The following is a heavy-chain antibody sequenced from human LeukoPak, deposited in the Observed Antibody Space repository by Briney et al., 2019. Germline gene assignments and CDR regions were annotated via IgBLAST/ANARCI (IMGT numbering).Heavy chain of an antibody. J-gene: IGHJ6*03. CDR1: GFTFSSYA. Sequence: GGSLRLSCAASGFTFSSYAMSWVRQAPGKGLEWVSAISGSGGSTYYADSVKGRFTISRDNSKNTLYLQMNSLRAEDTAVYYCAKGGVLLWFGGSHYMDVWGKGTTVTVSS. D-gene: IGHD3-10*01. V-gene: IGHV3-23*01. CDR3: AKGGVLLWFGGSHYMDV. CDR2: ISGSGGST.